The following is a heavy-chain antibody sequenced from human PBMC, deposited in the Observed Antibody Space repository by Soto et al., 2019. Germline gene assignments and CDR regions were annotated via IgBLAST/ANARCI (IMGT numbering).Heavy chain of an antibody. J-gene: IGHJ6*03. CDR2: ISAHNGNS. D-gene: IGHD3-10*01. CDR1: GYTFSNYG. CDR3: ARDWYFYGSGSPNHMDV. Sequence: QVQLVQSGDEMRKPGASVKVSCQASGYTFSNYGITWVRQAPGQGLEWMGWISAHNGNSKYAQSPQGRFSLTTDTSTSSAYMELRSLRSDDTAVYYCARDWYFYGSGSPNHMDVWGKGTTVSVSS. V-gene: IGHV1-18*01.